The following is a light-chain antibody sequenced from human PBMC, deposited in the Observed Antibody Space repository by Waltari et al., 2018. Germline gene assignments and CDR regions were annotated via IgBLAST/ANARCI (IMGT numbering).Light chain of an antibody. Sequence: SYVLTQPPSVSVDPGKTARLTCGGDDIESKSVNWYQQKPGQAPVLVMFYDNDRPSGIPARFSGSNSGNTATLTITWVEAGEEADYHCQVWDDVTNSGVFGGGTKLTVL. CDR1: DIESKS. CDR3: QVWDDVTNSGV. CDR2: YDN. J-gene: IGLJ2*01. V-gene: IGLV3-21*04.